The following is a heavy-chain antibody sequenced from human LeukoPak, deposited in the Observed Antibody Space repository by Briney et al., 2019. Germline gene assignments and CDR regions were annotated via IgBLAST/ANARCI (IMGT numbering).Heavy chain of an antibody. J-gene: IGHJ4*02. Sequence: SETLSLTCTVSGASISSYYWSWIRQPPGKGLEWIGYIYYSGSTNYNPSLKSRVTISVDTSKNQFSLKLTSVTAADAAVYYCASLSAYSYGSGNYYNPYYFDYWGQGTLVTVSS. CDR3: ASLSAYSYGSGNYYNPYYFDY. CDR1: GASISSYY. CDR2: IYYSGST. D-gene: IGHD3-10*01. V-gene: IGHV4-59*08.